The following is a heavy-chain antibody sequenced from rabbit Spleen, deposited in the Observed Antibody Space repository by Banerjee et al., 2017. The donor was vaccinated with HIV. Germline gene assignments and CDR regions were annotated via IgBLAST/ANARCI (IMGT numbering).Heavy chain of an antibody. J-gene: IGHJ4*01. CDR3: ARFYAGYGDFGYAAM. Sequence: QEQLVESGGGLVTPGASLTLTCKASGFSFASGYDMCWVRQAPGKGLEWIACIAAGSGGTTYYANWAKGRFTISKTSSTTVTLQMTSLTAADTATYFCARFYAGYGDFGYAAMWGPGTLVT. V-gene: IGHV1S45*01. CDR1: GFSFASGYD. D-gene: IGHD7-1*01. CDR2: IAAGSGGTT.